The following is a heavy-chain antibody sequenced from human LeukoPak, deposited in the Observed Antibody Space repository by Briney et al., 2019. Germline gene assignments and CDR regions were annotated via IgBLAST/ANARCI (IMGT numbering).Heavy chain of an antibody. V-gene: IGHV3-48*02. D-gene: IGHD2/OR15-2a*01. CDR1: GFSVSSYS. J-gene: IGHJ5*02. Sequence: GGSLTLSCAASGFSVSSYSMNWVRRVPEGGLECIAHISAGGNSVSYADSVKGRFTISTDSAKNSLYLQMNSLRDEDTAVYYCTRDSGFPGPWGQGTLVTVSS. CDR3: TRDSGFPGP. CDR2: ISAGGNSV.